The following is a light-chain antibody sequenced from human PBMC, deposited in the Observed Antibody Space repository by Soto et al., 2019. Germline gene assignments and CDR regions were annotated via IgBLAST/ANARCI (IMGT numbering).Light chain of an antibody. CDR1: SSDVGSYNF. CDR2: EVN. CDR3: TSYTTSTSWV. V-gene: IGLV2-14*01. J-gene: IGLJ3*02. Sequence: QSVLTQPASVSGSPGQSITISCTGTSSDVGSYNFVSWYQQHPGKGPKLMIYEVNNRPSGVSYRFSGSKSGNTASLTISGLQAEDEADYYSTSYTTSTSWVFGGGTKVTVL.